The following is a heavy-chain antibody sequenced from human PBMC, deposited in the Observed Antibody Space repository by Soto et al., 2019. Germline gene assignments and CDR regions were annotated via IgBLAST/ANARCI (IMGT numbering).Heavy chain of an antibody. D-gene: IGHD6-19*01. V-gene: IGHV1-18*01. CDR3: ARDSSGWIYYYYYGMDV. CDR2: ISAYNGNT. Sequence: ASVKVSCKASGYTFTSYGISWLRQAPGQGLEWMGWISAYNGNTNYAQKLQGRVTMTTDTSTSTAYMELRSLRSDDTAVYYCARDSSGWIYYYYYGMDVWGQGTTVTVSS. J-gene: IGHJ6*02. CDR1: GYTFTSYG.